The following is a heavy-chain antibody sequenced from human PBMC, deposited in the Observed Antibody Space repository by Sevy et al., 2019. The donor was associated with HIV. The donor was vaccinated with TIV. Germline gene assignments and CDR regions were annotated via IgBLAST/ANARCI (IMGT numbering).Heavy chain of an antibody. V-gene: IGHV3-30*03. J-gene: IGHJ4*02. Sequence: GESLKISCAASGFTFSSYGMHWVRQAPGKGLEWVAVISYHESNKFYADSVKGRFTISRDNSKNMLYLQMNNLRAEDTAVYYCATKKNDRGFSYDTDHWGQGTLVTVSS. CDR2: ISYHESNK. D-gene: IGHD1-1*01. CDR1: GFTFSSYG. CDR3: ATKKNDRGFSYDTDH.